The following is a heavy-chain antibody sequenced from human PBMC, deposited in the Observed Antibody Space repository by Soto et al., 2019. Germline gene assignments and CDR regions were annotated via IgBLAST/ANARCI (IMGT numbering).Heavy chain of an antibody. V-gene: IGHV3-48*02. CDR2: INRAGTSI. CDR1: GFTFSTYS. CDR3: ATDPDWLDP. J-gene: IGHJ5*02. Sequence: EAHLVESGGGLVQPGGSLRLSCAASGFTFSTYSMNWVRQAPGKGLEWVSYINRAGTSIFYADFVRGRFTISRDNAKNSLYLQMDSLKDEDTATYYCATDPDWLDPWGQGTLVTVSS.